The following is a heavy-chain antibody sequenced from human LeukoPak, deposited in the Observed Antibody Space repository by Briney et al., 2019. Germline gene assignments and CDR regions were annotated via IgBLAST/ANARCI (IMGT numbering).Heavy chain of an antibody. V-gene: IGHV3-11*01. Sequence: KPGGSLRLSCAASGFIFSDYYMSWIRQAPGKGLEWVSYISTSGGTIYYADSVKGRFTISRDNAKNSLYLQMSSLRAEDTAVYYCARDWVGDGYNYYHYFDCWGQGALVTVSS. D-gene: IGHD5-24*01. J-gene: IGHJ4*02. CDR1: GFIFSDYY. CDR3: ARDWVGDGYNYYHYFDC. CDR2: ISTSGGTI.